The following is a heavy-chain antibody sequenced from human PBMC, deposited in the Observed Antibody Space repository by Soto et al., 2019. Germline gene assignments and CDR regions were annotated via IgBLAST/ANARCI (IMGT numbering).Heavy chain of an antibody. V-gene: IGHV6-1*01. CDR1: GDSVSSNNAA. CDR3: AGTTSHYWYYMDV. Sequence: SQTLSLTCAISGDSVSSNNAAWNWIRQSPSRGLEWLGRTYYRSRWYNDYAVSVKSRITVNPDTSKNQFSLQLTSVTPEDTAVYYCAGTTSHYWYYMDVWGKGTTVTVSS. D-gene: IGHD1-7*01. J-gene: IGHJ6*03. CDR2: TYYRSRWYN.